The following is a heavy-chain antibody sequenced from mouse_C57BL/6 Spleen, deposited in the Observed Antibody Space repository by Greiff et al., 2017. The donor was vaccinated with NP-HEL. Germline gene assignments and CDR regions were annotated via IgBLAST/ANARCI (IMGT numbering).Heavy chain of an antibody. J-gene: IGHJ2*01. Sequence: VQLKEPGPELVKPGASVKISCKASGYSFTDYNMNWVKQSNGKSLEWIGVINPNYGTTSYNQKFKGKATLTVDQSSSTAYMQLNSLTSEDSAVYYCARSPLFLQYRFDYWGQGTTLTVSS. CDR2: INPNYGTT. D-gene: IGHD1-1*01. CDR3: ARSPLFLQYRFDY. CDR1: GYSFTDYN. V-gene: IGHV1-39*01.